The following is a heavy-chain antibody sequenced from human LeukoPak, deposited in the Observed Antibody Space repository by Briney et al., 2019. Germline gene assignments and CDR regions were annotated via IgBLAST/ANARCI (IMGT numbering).Heavy chain of an antibody. D-gene: IGHD3-22*01. V-gene: IGHV3-23*01. J-gene: IGHJ4*02. Sequence: GGSLRLSCAASGFTFSYYSMSWVRQAPGKGLEWVSGITSSAGSTHYADSVKGRFTISRDNTKNTLYLQMNSLRAEDTAIYYCAKSSYYDSSGYYREYYFDYWGQGTLVTVSS. CDR3: AKSSYYDSSGYYREYYFDY. CDR1: GFTFSYYS. CDR2: ITSSAGST.